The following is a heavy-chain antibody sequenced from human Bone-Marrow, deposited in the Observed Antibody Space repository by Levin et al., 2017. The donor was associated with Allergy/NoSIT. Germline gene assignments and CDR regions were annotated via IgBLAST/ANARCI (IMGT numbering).Heavy chain of an antibody. D-gene: IGHD3/OR15-3a*01. CDR2: ISSSSSYI. Sequence: PGGSLRLSCAASGFTLSRYTMNWVRQGPRKGLEWVSSISSSSSYIFYADSVKGRFTISRDNANNSLYLQMNSLGAEDTAVYYCARGDSYGFFGFWGQGALVTVSS. CDR1: GFTLSRYT. V-gene: IGHV3-21*01. J-gene: IGHJ4*02. CDR3: ARGDSYGFFGF.